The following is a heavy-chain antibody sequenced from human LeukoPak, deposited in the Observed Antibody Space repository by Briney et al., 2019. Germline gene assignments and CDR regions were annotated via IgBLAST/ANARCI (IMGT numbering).Heavy chain of an antibody. Sequence: PSETLSLTCTVSGGSISSSSYYWSWIRQPPGKGLEWIGYIYYSGSTNYNPSLKSRVTISVDTSKNQFSLKLSSVTAADTAVYYCARATTLDYWGQGTLVTVSS. J-gene: IGHJ4*02. V-gene: IGHV4-61*01. CDR1: GGSISSSSYY. CDR2: IYYSGST. CDR3: ARATTLDY. D-gene: IGHD5-12*01.